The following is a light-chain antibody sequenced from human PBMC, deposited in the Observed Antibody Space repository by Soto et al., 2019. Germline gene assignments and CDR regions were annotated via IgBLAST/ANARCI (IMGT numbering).Light chain of an antibody. V-gene: IGKV3-11*01. Sequence: EIVLTQSPATLSLSPGERATLSCRASQSVSSYLTWYQQKPGQAPRLLIYDASNRATGVPARLSGSESGTDFTLTISNLETEDFAVYYCQQRRHWPPLTFGGGTKVEIK. CDR1: QSVSSY. CDR3: QQRRHWPPLT. J-gene: IGKJ4*01. CDR2: DAS.